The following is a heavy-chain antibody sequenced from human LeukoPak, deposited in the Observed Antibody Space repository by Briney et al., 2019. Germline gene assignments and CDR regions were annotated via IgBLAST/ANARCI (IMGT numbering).Heavy chain of an antibody. CDR3: ARSPEVALFYDFWSGYRLNWFDP. J-gene: IGHJ5*02. Sequence: ASVKVSCKASGYTFTSYDTNWVRQATGQGLEWMGWMNPNSGNTGYAQKSQGRVTMTRNTSISTAYMELSSLRSEDTAVYYCARSPEVALFYDFWSGYRLNWFDPWGQGTLVTVSS. D-gene: IGHD3-3*01. CDR2: MNPNSGNT. CDR1: GYTFTSYD. V-gene: IGHV1-8*02.